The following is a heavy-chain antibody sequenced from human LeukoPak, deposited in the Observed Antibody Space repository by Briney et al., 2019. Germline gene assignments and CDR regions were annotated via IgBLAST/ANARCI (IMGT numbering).Heavy chain of an antibody. J-gene: IGHJ3*02. Sequence: SETLSLTCTVSGGSISSYYWCWIRQPPGKGLEWIGYIYYSGSTNYNPSLKSRVTISVDTSKNQFSLKLSSVTAADTAVYYCARDGSGWYPDAFDIWGQGTMVTVSS. V-gene: IGHV4-59*01. CDR3: ARDGSGWYPDAFDI. D-gene: IGHD6-19*01. CDR2: IYYSGST. CDR1: GGSISSYY.